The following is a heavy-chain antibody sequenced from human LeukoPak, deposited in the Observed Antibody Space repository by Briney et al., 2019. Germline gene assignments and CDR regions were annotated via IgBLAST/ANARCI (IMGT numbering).Heavy chain of an antibody. CDR1: GGSFSGYY. CDR2: INHSGST. CDR3: ASQGHHGKIVGTTLSYFYMDV. Sequence: SETLSLTCAVNGGSFSGYYWSWIRQPPGKGLEWIGEINHSGSTNYNPSLKSRVTISVDTSKNQFSLKLSSVTAADTAFYYCASQGHHGKIVGTTLSYFYMDVWGKGTTVTVSS. V-gene: IGHV4-34*01. J-gene: IGHJ6*03. D-gene: IGHD1-26*01.